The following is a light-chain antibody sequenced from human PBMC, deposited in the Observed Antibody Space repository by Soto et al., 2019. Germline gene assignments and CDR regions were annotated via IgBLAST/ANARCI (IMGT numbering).Light chain of an antibody. J-gene: IGKJ1*01. CDR3: QQYYSTPRT. V-gene: IGKV4-1*01. CDR2: WAS. CDR1: QTVLYSSNNKNH. Sequence: DIVMTQSPDSLSVSLGERATINCKSSQTVLYSSNNKNHLAWYQQRPGQPPKLLFSWASTRESGVPDRFSASGSGTDSTLSIGSLQAEDVAVYYCQQYYSTPRTFGQGTKVEIK.